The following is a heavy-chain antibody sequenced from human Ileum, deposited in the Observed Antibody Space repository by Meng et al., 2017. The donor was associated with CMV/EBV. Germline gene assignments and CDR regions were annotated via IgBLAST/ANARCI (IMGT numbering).Heavy chain of an antibody. CDR3: ARDTEGY. D-gene: IGHD1-14*01. V-gene: IGHV3-74*03. CDR2: INNDGNRA. Sequence: SLRICYVASRFTISTNWMQWVRQVTGKGLVWISGINNDGNRATYADFVKGRFTISRDNAKNTAYLEMNSLGPEDTAMYYCARDTEGYWGQGTLVTVSS. J-gene: IGHJ4*02. CDR1: RFTISTNW.